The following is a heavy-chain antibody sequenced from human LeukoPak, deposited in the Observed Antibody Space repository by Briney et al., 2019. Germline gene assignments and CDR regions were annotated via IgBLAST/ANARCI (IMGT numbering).Heavy chain of an antibody. D-gene: IGHD2-15*01. CDR2: IYYSGST. V-gene: IGHV4-59*08. J-gene: IGHJ4*02. CDR3: ARICSGGSCYLGTFDY. Sequence: PSETLSLTCTVSGGSISSYYWSWIRQPPGKGLEWIGYIYYSGSTNYNPSLKSRVTISVDTSKNQFSLKLSSVTAADTAVYYCARICSGGSCYLGTFDYWGQGTLVTVSS. CDR1: GGSISSYY.